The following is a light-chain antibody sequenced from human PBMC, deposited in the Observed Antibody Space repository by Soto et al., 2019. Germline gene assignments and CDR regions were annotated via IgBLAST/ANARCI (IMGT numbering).Light chain of an antibody. CDR1: SSDVGGYDF. CDR2: DVS. V-gene: IGLV2-11*01. J-gene: IGLJ2*01. Sequence: QSALTQPRSVSGSPGQSVTISCTGTSSDVGGYDFVSWYQQHPGKAPKLMISDVSKRPSGVPDRFSGSKSGNTASLTISRLQAEDEADYYCCSYAGDLALFGGGTKVTVL. CDR3: CSYAGDLAL.